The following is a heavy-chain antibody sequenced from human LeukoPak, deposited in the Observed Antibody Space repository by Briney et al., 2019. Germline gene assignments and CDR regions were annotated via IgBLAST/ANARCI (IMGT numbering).Heavy chain of an antibody. V-gene: IGHV1-69*13. D-gene: IGHD4-23*01. CDR2: IIPIFGTA. J-gene: IGHJ4*02. Sequence: ASVKVSCKASGHTFTGYYMHWVRQAPGQGLEWMGGIIPIFGTANYAQKFQGRVTITADESTSTAYMELSSLRSEDTAVYYCARGRLDYGGNPIYFDYWGQGTLVTVSS. CDR1: GHTFTGYY. CDR3: ARGRLDYGGNPIYFDY.